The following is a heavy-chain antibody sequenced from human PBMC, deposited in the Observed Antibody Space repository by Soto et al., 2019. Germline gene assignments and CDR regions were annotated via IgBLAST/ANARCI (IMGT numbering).Heavy chain of an antibody. CDR2: INHSGST. D-gene: IGHD6-13*01. Sequence: SETLSLTCAVYGGSFSGYYWSWIRQPPGKGLEWIGEINHSGSTNYNPSLKSRVTISVDTSKNQFSLKLSSVTAADTAVYYCARAGYSSSWFYYYGMDVWGQGTTVTVSS. CDR1: GGSFSGYY. J-gene: IGHJ6*02. CDR3: ARAGYSSSWFYYYGMDV. V-gene: IGHV4-34*01.